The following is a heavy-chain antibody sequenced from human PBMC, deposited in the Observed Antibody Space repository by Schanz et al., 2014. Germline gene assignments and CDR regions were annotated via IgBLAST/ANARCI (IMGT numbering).Heavy chain of an antibody. CDR1: GFNFANHA. D-gene: IGHD3-3*01. CDR2: ISSDGSKK. CDR3: ARGSYYDIWSGYYYGMDV. Sequence: QVQLVESGGGVVQPERSLRLSCAASGFNFANHAIHWVRQGQGNGLQWVAVISSDGSKKLYADSVKARFTISRDNSENTLYLQMDSLRAEDTAVYYCARGSYYDIWSGYYYGMDVWGQGTTVTVSS. J-gene: IGHJ6*02. V-gene: IGHV3-33*05.